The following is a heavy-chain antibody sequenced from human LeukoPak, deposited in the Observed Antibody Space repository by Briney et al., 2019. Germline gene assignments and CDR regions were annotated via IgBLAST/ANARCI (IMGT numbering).Heavy chain of an antibody. J-gene: IGHJ1*01. D-gene: IGHD2-2*01. CDR2: ISSSSTYI. CDR1: GFIFSSYS. Sequence: PGGSLRLSCAASGFIFSSYSMNWVRQAPGKGLEWVSSISSSSTYIYYGDSVKGRFTISRDNAKNSLYLQMNSLRAEDTAVYYCATYSSSNGREFQYWGQGTLVTVSS. V-gene: IGHV3-21*01. CDR3: ATYSSSNGREFQY.